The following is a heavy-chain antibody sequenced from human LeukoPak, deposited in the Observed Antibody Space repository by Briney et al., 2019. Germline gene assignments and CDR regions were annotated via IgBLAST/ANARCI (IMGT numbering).Heavy chain of an antibody. D-gene: IGHD5-12*01. CDR1: GYTFTSYA. CDR2: INAGNGNT. CDR3: AREGSGYDSWFDP. V-gene: IGHV1-3*01. J-gene: IGHJ5*02. Sequence: ASVEVSCKASGYTFTSYAMHWVRQAPGQRLEWMGWINAGNGNTKYSQKFQGRVTITRDTSASTAYMELSSLRSEDTAVYYCAREGSGYDSWFDPWGQGTLVTVSS.